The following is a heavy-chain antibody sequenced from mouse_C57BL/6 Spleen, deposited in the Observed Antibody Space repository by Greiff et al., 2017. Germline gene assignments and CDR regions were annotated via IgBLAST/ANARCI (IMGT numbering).Heavy chain of an antibody. J-gene: IGHJ2*01. CDR3: ARVYGSSFYFDY. V-gene: IGHV3-6*01. D-gene: IGHD1-1*01. Sequence: EVQLQQSGPGLVKPSQSLSLPCSVTGYSITSGYYWNWIRQFPGNKLEWMGYISYDGSNNYNPSLKNRISITRDTSKNQFFLKLNSVTTEDTATYYCARVYGSSFYFDYWGQGTTLTVSS. CDR1: GYSITSGYY. CDR2: ISYDGSN.